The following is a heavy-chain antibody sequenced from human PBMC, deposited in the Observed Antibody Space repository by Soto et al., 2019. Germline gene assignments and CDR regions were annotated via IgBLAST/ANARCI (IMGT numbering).Heavy chain of an antibody. V-gene: IGHV1-69*13. D-gene: IGHD3-22*01. CDR1: GGTFSNHA. CDR3: ARGPDRSGFYIFDY. CDR2: IIPLSGTT. Sequence: GASVKVSCKASGGTFSNHAVSWVRQAPGQGPEWMGGIIPLSGTTNYVQKFQGRVTITADESMTTAYMELSSLRFDDTAVYYCARGPDRSGFYIFDYWGQGTLVTVSS. J-gene: IGHJ4*02.